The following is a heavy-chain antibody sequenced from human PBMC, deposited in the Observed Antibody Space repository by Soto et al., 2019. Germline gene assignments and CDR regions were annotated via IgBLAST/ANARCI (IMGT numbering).Heavy chain of an antibody. D-gene: IGHD6-6*01. CDR3: ARGYSSSPRGIGNFDY. Sequence: GGSLRLSCAASGFTFSSYGMHWVRQAPGKGLEWVAVIWYDGSNKYYADSVKGRFTISRDNSKNTLYLQMNSLRAEDTAVYYCARGYSSSPRGIGNFDYWGQGTLVTVSS. V-gene: IGHV3-33*01. CDR2: IWYDGSNK. CDR1: GFTFSSYG. J-gene: IGHJ4*02.